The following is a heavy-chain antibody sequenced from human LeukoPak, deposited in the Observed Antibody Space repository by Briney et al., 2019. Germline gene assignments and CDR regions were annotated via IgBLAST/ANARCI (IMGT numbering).Heavy chain of an antibody. CDR1: GDSVSSFC. CDR3: ASGDNWVTSDAFDI. Sequence: PSETLSLTCTVSGDSVSSFCWSWIRQPPGKGLEWIGYIYYSGTTNYNPSLKSRVTISVDTTKSQFSLKLSSVTAADTAVYYCASGDNWVTSDAFDIWGQGTMVTVSS. D-gene: IGHD1-1*01. CDR2: IYYSGTT. J-gene: IGHJ3*02. V-gene: IGHV4-59*02.